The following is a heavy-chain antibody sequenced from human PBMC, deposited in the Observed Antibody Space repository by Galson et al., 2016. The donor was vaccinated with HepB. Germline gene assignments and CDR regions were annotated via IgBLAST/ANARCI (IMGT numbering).Heavy chain of an antibody. V-gene: IGHV1-69*13. CDR1: GGIFNDYA. CDR3: ALSYCSGASCYSSKGALDV. Sequence: SVKVSCKASGGIFNDYAISWVRQAPGQGLEWVGGLEWTGGVIPISGSRVKYAQKFEVRVTITADESTSTAFMELRSLRFEDTAVFFCALSYCSGASCYSSKGALDVWGQGTVVSVSS. D-gene: IGHD2-15*01. CDR2: VIPISGSRV. J-gene: IGHJ3*01.